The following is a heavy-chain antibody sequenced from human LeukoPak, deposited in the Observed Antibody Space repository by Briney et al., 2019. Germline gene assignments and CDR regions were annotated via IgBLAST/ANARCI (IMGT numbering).Heavy chain of an antibody. D-gene: IGHD5-12*01. CDR1: GGTFSSYA. V-gene: IGHV1-69*06. J-gene: IGHJ4*02. CDR2: IIPIFGTA. Sequence: SVKVSCKASGGTFSSYAISWVRQAPGQGLEWMGGIIPIFGTANYAQKFQGRVTITADKSTSTAYMELSSLRSEDTAVYYCARTVANNGYDLASLGYWGQGTLVTVSS. CDR3: ARTVANNGYDLASLGY.